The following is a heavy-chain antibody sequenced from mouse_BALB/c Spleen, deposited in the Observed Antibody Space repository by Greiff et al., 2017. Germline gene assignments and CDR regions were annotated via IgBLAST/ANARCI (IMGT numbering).Heavy chain of an antibody. J-gene: IGHJ2*01. V-gene: IGHV5-12-1*01. CDR2: ISSGGGST. Sequence: EVKLVESGGGLVKPGGSLKLSCAASGFAFSSYDMSWVRQTPEKRLEWVAYISSGGGSTYYPDTVKGRFTISRDNAKNTLYLQMSSLKSEDTAMYYCARHGYGNLDYWGQGTTLTVSS. CDR1: GFAFSSYD. D-gene: IGHD2-1*01. CDR3: ARHGYGNLDY.